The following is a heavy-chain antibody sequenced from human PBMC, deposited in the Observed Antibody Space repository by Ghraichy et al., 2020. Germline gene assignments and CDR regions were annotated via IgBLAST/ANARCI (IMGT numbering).Heavy chain of an antibody. CDR3: ARGPPRLRVTMVRGVMVPYGMDV. V-gene: IGHV4-34*01. Sequence: SETLSLTCAVYGGSFSGYYWSWIRQPPGKGLEWIGEINHSGSTNYNPSLKSRVTISVDTSKNQFSLKLSSVTAADTAVYYCARGPPRLRVTMVRGVMVPYGMDVWGQGTTVTVSS. CDR1: GGSFSGYY. CDR2: INHSGST. D-gene: IGHD3-10*01. J-gene: IGHJ6*02.